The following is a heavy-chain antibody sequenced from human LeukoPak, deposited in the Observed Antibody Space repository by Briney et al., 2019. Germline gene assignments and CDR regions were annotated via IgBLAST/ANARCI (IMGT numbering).Heavy chain of an antibody. D-gene: IGHD1-26*01. CDR2: IYYSGTT. Sequence: PSETLSLTCTVSGGSVSSTYYWSWIRQPPGKGLEWIGYIYYSGTTNYNPSLESRVTISVDTSKRQFSLKLSSVTAADTAVYYCARDLAGVGATFGYWGQGTLVTVSS. J-gene: IGHJ4*02. CDR1: GGSVSSTYY. V-gene: IGHV4-61*01. CDR3: ARDLAGVGATFGY.